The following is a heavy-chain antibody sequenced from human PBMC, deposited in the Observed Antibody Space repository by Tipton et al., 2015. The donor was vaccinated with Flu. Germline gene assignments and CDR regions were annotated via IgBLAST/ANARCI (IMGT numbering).Heavy chain of an antibody. CDR1: GFSVTTNY. CDR2: TYRGGAT. CDR3: ARVREADYAYGMDV. J-gene: IGHJ6*01. Sequence: SLRLSCEGSGFSVTTNYMSWVRQAPRKGLEWVSVTYRGGATYYADSVKGRFTTSRDDPRNTVYLQMTSLRVEDTAVYFCARVREADYAYGMDVWGQGTTVIVSS. D-gene: IGHD3-16*01. V-gene: IGHV3-53*01.